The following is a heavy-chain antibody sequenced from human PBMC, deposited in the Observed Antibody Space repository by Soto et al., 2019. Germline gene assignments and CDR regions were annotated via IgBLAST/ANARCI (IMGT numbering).Heavy chain of an antibody. Sequence: EVQLVESGGGLVQPGGSLRLSCAASGFTFSSYWMHWVRQAPGKGLVWVSRINSDGSSTSYADSVKGRFTISRDNANHTLYLQMNSLRAEDTAVYYWARPLLFDAMVANYDYWGQGPLVTVSS. CDR1: GFTFSSYW. J-gene: IGHJ4*02. D-gene: IGHD5-12*01. CDR2: INSDGSST. CDR3: ARPLLFDAMVANYDY. V-gene: IGHV3-74*01.